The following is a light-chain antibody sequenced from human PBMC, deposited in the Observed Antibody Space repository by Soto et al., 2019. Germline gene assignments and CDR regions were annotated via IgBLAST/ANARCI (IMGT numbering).Light chain of an antibody. Sequence: QSVLTQPASVSGSPGQSITIFCSGTSSDVGAYKFVSWYRHHPGKAPQVMIYEVSNRPSGVSNRFSGPKSGNTASLTISGLQPEDEGDYYCSSYTSTSTPWVFGGGTKVTVL. CDR2: EVS. J-gene: IGLJ3*02. CDR1: SSDVGAYKF. CDR3: SSYTSTSTPWV. V-gene: IGLV2-14*01.